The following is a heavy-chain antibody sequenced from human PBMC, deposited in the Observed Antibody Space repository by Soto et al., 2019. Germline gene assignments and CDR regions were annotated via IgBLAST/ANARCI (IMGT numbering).Heavy chain of an antibody. CDR1: GGSISSSSYY. Sequence: PSETLSLTCTVPGGSISSSSYYWGWIRQPPGKGLEWIGSIFYSGSTYYNPSLKSRVTISVDTSKNQFSLKLSSVTAADTAVYYCARHLTYCSAGSCYSDFPYYGMDVWGQGTTVTVSS. CDR3: ARHLTYCSAGSCYSDFPYYGMDV. CDR2: IFYSGST. V-gene: IGHV4-39*01. D-gene: IGHD2-15*01. J-gene: IGHJ6*02.